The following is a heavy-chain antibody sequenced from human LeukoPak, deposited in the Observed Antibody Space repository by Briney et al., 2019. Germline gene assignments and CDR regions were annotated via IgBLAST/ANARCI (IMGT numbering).Heavy chain of an antibody. D-gene: IGHD5-12*01. CDR3: WAIVTTIKLDF. J-gene: IGHJ4*02. Sequence: PSETLSLTCTVSGGSISSSSYSWGWIRQPPGKGLEWIGSVSHSGSINYDPSLENRVTISVDTSKNQFSLKLSSVTAADTAVYYCWAIVTTIKLDFWGQGTLVTVSS. CDR2: VSHSGSI. V-gene: IGHV4-39*01. CDR1: GGSISSSSYS.